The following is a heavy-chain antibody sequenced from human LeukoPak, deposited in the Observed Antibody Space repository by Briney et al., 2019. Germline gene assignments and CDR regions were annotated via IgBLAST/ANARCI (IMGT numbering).Heavy chain of an antibody. Sequence: ASVKVSCKASGYTFTDYYMHWVRQAPGQGLEWMGWINAKSGDTKYAQKFQARVTMTRDTSITTTYMEVSRLSSDDTAVYYCARELVPAFSYYGMDVWGQGTTVTVSS. CDR2: INAKSGDT. D-gene: IGHD2-2*01. J-gene: IGHJ6*02. V-gene: IGHV1-2*02. CDR3: ARELVPAFSYYGMDV. CDR1: GYTFTDYY.